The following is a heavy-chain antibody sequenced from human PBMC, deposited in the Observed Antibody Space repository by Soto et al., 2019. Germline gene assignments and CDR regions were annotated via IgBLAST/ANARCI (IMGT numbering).Heavy chain of an antibody. V-gene: IGHV1-69*12. CDR3: MRSADYDQGGDY. D-gene: IGHD4-17*01. J-gene: IGHJ4*02. Sequence: QVQLVQSGAEVKKPGSSVKVSCQASGATFSTYNINWVRQAPGQGLEWMGRIIPIFGTANYAQKFQDRVTITADESTSTVYMELNSLSSEDTAMFYCMRSADYDQGGDYWGPGTLVTVSS. CDR2: IIPIFGTA. CDR1: GATFSTYN.